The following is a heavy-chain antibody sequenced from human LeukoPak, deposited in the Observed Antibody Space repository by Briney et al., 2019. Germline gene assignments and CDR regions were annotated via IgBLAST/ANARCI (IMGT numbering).Heavy chain of an antibody. V-gene: IGHV4-30-4*07. CDR2: IYYSGST. D-gene: IGHD6-13*01. CDR3: ARIKWSIGANWFDP. Sequence: SETLSLTCAVSGGSISSGGYSWSWIRQPPWKGLEWIGYIYYSGSTYYNPSLKSRVTMSVDTSKNQFSLKLSSVTAADTAVYYCARIKWSIGANWFDPWGQGTLVTVSS. CDR1: GGSISSGGYS. J-gene: IGHJ5*02.